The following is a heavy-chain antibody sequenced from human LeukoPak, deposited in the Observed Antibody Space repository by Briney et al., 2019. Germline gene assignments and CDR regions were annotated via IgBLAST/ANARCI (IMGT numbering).Heavy chain of an antibody. Sequence: PSETLSLTCTVSGCSISSSSYYWGWIPHPPGKGLEWIRSFYYSGSTYYNPSLKWRVTISVYTSKNQFSLKLSSVTAADTAVYYCAICYGANEGSFDYWGQGTLVTVSS. J-gene: IGHJ4*02. CDR1: GCSISSSSYY. D-gene: IGHD4-17*01. V-gene: IGHV4-39*01. CDR3: AICYGANEGSFDY. CDR2: FYYSGST.